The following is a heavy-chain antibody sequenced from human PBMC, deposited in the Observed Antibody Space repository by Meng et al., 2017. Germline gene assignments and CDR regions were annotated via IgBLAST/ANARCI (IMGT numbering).Heavy chain of an antibody. CDR1: GFTFKSYG. J-gene: IGHJ4*02. D-gene: IGHD2-15*01. V-gene: IGHV1-3*01. Sequence: QVQLCESGALGARDSVSVDGSFNGSGFTFKSYGMICEPQGPGQGLEWMGWINAGNGNTKYSQKFQGRVTITSDNSASTDYMELSSLRSEDTAVYYCAGSPLQGAQIDYWGQGTLVTVSS. CDR3: AGSPLQGAQIDY. CDR2: INAGNGNT.